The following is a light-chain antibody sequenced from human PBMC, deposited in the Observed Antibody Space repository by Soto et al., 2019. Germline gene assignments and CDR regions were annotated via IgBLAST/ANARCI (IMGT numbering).Light chain of an antibody. J-gene: IGLJ3*02. CDR1: SGHSSYA. Sequence: QSVLTQSPSASASLGASVKLTCTLSSGHSSYAIAWHQQQPEKGPRYLMKLNSDGSHSKGDGIPDRFSGSSSGAERYLTISHLQTEVEADSYCQTWGTGNWVFGGGTQVTVL. V-gene: IGLV4-69*01. CDR2: LNSDGSH. CDR3: QTWGTGNWV.